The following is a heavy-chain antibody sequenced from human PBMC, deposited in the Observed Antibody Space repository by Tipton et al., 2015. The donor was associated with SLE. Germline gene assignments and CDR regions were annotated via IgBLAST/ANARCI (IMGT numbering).Heavy chain of an antibody. D-gene: IGHD6-19*01. V-gene: IGHV4-38-2*02. CDR3: ARTGVRGAVASYWYFDL. J-gene: IGHJ2*01. CDR2: IYHNGST. Sequence: LRLPCTVSGYSISNGYYWGWIRQPPGKGLEWIGNIYHNGSTYYTPSLRSRVTLSVNTSKNQFSLKLSSVTAADTAVYYCARTGVRGAVASYWYFDLWGRGTLVTVSS. CDR1: GYSISNGYY.